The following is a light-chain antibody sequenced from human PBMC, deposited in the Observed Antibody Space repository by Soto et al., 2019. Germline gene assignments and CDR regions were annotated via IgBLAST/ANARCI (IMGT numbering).Light chain of an antibody. V-gene: IGLV2-14*01. CDR3: SLYTSSSTYV. CDR1: SSDVGGYNY. CDR2: DVS. Sequence: QSALTQPASVSGSPGQSIAISCTGTSSDVGGYNYVSWYQQHPGKAPKLMVYDVSNRRSGVSNCFSVSKSGNTASLTIFGLQAEDEADYYCSLYTSSSTYVFGTGTKVTVL. J-gene: IGLJ1*01.